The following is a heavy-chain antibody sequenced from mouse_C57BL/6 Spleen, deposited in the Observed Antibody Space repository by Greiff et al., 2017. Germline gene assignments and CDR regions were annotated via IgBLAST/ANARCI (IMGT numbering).Heavy chain of an antibody. Sequence: QVQLQQSGPELVKPGASVQISCKASGYAFSSSWMNWVKQRPGKGLEWIGRIYPGDGDTNYNGKFKGKATLTADKSSSTAYMQLSSLTSEDSAVYFCARTVVAFDDWGQGTTLTVSS. D-gene: IGHD1-1*01. J-gene: IGHJ2*01. CDR2: IYPGDGDT. CDR1: GYAFSSSW. CDR3: ARTVVAFDD. V-gene: IGHV1-82*01.